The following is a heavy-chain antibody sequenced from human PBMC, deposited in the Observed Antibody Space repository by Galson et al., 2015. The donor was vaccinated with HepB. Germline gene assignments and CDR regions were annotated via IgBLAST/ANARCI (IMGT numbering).Heavy chain of an antibody. CDR2: INPSGGST. J-gene: IGHJ6*02. Sequence: SVKVSCKASGYTFTSYYMHWVRQAPGQGLEWMGIINPSGGSTSYAQKFQGRVTMTRDTSTSTVYMELSSLRSEDTAVYYCARVGGYSGRHPAVWERGYYYYGMDVWGQGTTVTVSS. V-gene: IGHV1-46*01. CDR3: ARVGGYSGRHPAVWERGYYYYGMDV. CDR1: GYTFTSYY. D-gene: IGHD1-26*01.